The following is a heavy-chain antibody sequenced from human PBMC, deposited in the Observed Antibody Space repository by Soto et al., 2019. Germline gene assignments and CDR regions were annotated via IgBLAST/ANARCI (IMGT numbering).Heavy chain of an antibody. V-gene: IGHV4-4*07. CDR1: GGSINTFY. Sequence: SETLFLTCTVSGGSINTFYWSWVRQPAGKGLEWIGRIFSSGSTSFNPSLESRVAMSVDTSKNHFSLNLSSVTAADVAVYYCAREGSYSAYNFAHGIQLWSFDFWGQGALVTVSS. J-gene: IGHJ4*02. CDR2: IFSSGST. D-gene: IGHD5-12*01. CDR3: AREGSYSAYNFAHGIQLWSFDF.